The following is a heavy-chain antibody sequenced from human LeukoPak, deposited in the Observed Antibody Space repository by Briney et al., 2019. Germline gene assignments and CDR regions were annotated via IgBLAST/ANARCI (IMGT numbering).Heavy chain of an antibody. Sequence: PGGSLRLSCAASGFTFSSYSMNWVRQAPGKGLEWVSYISSSSSTIYYADSVKGRFTISRDNAKNSLYLQMNSLRAEDTAVYYCARYYGDPYYGMDVWGQGTTVTVSS. V-gene: IGHV3-48*04. CDR2: ISSSSSTI. CDR1: GFTFSSYS. J-gene: IGHJ6*02. CDR3: ARYYGDPYYGMDV. D-gene: IGHD4-17*01.